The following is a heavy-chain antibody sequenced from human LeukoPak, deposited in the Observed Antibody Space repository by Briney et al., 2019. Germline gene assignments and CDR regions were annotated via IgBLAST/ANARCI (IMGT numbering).Heavy chain of an antibody. D-gene: IGHD4-17*01. V-gene: IGHV4-59*01. Sequence: PSGTLSLTCFISGGSISSYFWSWVRQPAGKGLEWIGYIYYSGSTNYNPSLKSRVTISVDTSKNQFSLKLSSVTAADTAVYYCARARAWVTKDYYYGMDVWGQGTTVTVSS. CDR2: IYYSGST. CDR1: GGSISSYF. J-gene: IGHJ6*02. CDR3: ARARAWVTKDYYYGMDV.